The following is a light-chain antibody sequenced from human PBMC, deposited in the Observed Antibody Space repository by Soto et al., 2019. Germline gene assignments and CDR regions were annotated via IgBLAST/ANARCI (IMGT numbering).Light chain of an antibody. CDR3: QQYSDWPYS. J-gene: IGKJ2*03. CDR1: QSVSRF. V-gene: IGKV3-15*01. Sequence: EIVMTQSPATLSVSPGERATLSCRASQSVSRFLAWYQVKPGQAPRLLIYGASTRATDIPARFSGGGSGTDLTLTISSLQPEDFAVYYCQQYSDWPYSFGQGTKLEIK. CDR2: GAS.